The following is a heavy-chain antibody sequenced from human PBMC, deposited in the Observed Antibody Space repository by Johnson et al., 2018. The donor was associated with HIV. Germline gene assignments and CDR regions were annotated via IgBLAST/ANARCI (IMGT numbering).Heavy chain of an antibody. J-gene: IGHJ3*02. CDR1: GFAFSSYG. D-gene: IGHD3-10*01. CDR2: ISFDGSNK. V-gene: IGHV3-30*19. Sequence: QVQLVESGGGVVQPGGSLRLSCAASGFAFSSYGMHWVRQAPGKGLEWVAVISFDGSNKYYADSVKGRFSISRDNSKNTLYLQMNSLRAEDTAVYYGAKDQGWFGEFMNAFDIWGQGTMVTVSS. CDR3: AKDQGWFGEFMNAFDI.